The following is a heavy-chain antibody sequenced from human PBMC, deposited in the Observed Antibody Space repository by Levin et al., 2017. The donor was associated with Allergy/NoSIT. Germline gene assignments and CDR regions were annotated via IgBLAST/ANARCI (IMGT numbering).Heavy chain of an antibody. Sequence: PGGSLRLSCAASGFTFSGSDMHWVRQASGKGLEWVGRIRSKANSYATAYAASVKGRFTISRDDSKNTAYLQMNSLKTEDTAVYYCTSNYYDSSGYYSTADYWGQGTLVTVSS. J-gene: IGHJ4*02. V-gene: IGHV3-73*01. CDR2: IRSKANSYAT. CDR1: GFTFSGSD. D-gene: IGHD3-22*01. CDR3: TSNYYDSSGYYSTADY.